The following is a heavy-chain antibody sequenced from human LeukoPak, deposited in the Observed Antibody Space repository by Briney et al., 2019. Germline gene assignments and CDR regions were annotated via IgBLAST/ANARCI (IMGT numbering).Heavy chain of an antibody. D-gene: IGHD7-27*01. CDR1: GFTFSSYT. CDR2: ITTSDGNT. V-gene: IGHV3-23*01. CDR3: AKDGGLWVSAHWGDS. J-gene: IGHJ4*02. Sequence: GGSLRLSCAPSGFTFSSYTMSWVRQAPGKGLEWVSTITTSDGNTYYADSVKGRFTVPRDNSKNTLFLQMNSLRAEDTAVYYCAKDGGLWVSAHWGDSWGRGTLVTVSS.